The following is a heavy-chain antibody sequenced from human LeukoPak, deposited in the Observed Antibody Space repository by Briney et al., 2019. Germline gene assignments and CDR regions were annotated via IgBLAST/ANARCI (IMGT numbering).Heavy chain of an antibody. J-gene: IGHJ4*02. Sequence: ASVKVSCKASGYTFTSYGIAWVRQAPGQGRQWMGWISANNGDTSYSQKLQGRVTMTTDTSTNTAYMELRSLTSDDTAVYYCARDPPGLTLGSPGDYWGQGTLVIVSS. D-gene: IGHD3-16*01. CDR2: ISANNGDT. V-gene: IGHV1-18*01. CDR1: GYTFTSYG. CDR3: ARDPPGLTLGSPGDY.